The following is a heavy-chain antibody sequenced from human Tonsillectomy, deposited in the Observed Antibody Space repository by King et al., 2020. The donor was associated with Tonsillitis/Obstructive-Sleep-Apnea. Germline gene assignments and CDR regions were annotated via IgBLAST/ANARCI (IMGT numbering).Heavy chain of an antibody. CDR1: VFTFIDYY. V-gene: IGHV3-11*05. Sequence: VQLVESGGGLVKPGGSLRLSCAASVFTFIDYYITWIRQAPGMGLEWGSYISSSSSYTNYADSVKGRLTISRDNAKNSLYLQMNSLRAEDTAVYYCARDYRGANTVTTSNYMDVWGKGTTVTVSS. J-gene: IGHJ6*03. CDR2: ISSSSSYT. CDR3: ARDYRGANTVTTSNYMDV. D-gene: IGHD4-11*01.